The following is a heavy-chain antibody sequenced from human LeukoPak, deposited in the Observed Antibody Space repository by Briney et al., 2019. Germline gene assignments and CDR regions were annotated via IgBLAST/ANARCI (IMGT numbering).Heavy chain of an antibody. CDR2: ISSDGDST. J-gene: IGHJ4*02. V-gene: IGHV3-64D*09. Sequence: PGGSLRLSCSASGFTFSTYAMHWVRQAPGKGLEYVSAISSDGDSTYNADSVRGRFTISRDNSKNTLYLQMSSLRTEDTAVYYCAKPYYYGSRSYMDYWGQGTLVTVSS. CDR1: GFTFSTYA. CDR3: AKPYYYGSRSYMDY. D-gene: IGHD3-10*01.